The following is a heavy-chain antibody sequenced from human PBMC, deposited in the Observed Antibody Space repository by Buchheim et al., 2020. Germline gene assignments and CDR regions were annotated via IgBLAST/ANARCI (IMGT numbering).Heavy chain of an antibody. V-gene: IGHV3-23*01. J-gene: IGHJ5*02. D-gene: IGHD3-3*01. CDR3: AKNPHYDFWSGYSVRDWFDP. Sequence: EVQLLESGGGLVQPGGSLRLSCAASGFTFSSYAMSWVRQAPGKGLEWVSAISGSGGSTNYADSVKGRLTIPRDNSKNTLYLQMNSVRAEDTAVYYCAKNPHYDFWSGYSVRDWFDPWGQGTL. CDR1: GFTFSSYA. CDR2: ISGSGGST.